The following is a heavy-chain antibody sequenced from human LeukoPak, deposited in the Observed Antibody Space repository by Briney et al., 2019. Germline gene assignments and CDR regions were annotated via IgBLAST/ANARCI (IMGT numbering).Heavy chain of an antibody. CDR1: GGSIGSYY. CDR2: IYYSGST. V-gene: IGHV4-59*01. Sequence: SETLSLTCTVSGGSIGSYYWSWIRQPPGKGLEWIGYIYYSGSTNYNPSLKSRVTISVDTSKNQFSLKLSSVTAADTAVYYCARLYSSGSVDYWGQGTLVTVSS. J-gene: IGHJ4*02. D-gene: IGHD6-19*01. CDR3: ARLYSSGSVDY.